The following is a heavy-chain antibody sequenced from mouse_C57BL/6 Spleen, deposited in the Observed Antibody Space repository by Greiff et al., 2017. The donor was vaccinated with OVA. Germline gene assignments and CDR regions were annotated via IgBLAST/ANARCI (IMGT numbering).Heavy chain of an antibody. J-gene: IGHJ4*01. V-gene: IGHV5-16*01. CDR3: ARGSYYYGSSSLYYAMDY. CDR1: GFTFSDYY. D-gene: IGHD1-1*01. CDR2: INYDGSST. Sequence: EVQLQQSEGGLVQPGSSMKLSCTASGFTFSDYYMAWVRQVPEKGLEWVANINYDGSSTYYLDSLKSRFIISRDNAKNILYLQMSSLKSEDTATYYCARGSYYYGSSSLYYAMDYWGQGTSVTVSS.